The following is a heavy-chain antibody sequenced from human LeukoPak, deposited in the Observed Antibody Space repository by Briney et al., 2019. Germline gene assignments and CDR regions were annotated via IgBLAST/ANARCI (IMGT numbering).Heavy chain of an antibody. D-gene: IGHD2-21*01. V-gene: IGHV4-39*01. J-gene: IGHJ5*02. Sequence: RPSETLSLTCTVSGGPISSRGFFWGWIRQPPGKGPEWIGSVYYDGVTYYNASLKSRITISVDTSKDLFSLNLRSVTPADTAVYFCARLSCGGTSCPTLPYNHFDPWGQGVLVIVSS. CDR1: GGPISSRGFF. CDR2: VYYDGVT. CDR3: ARLSCGGTSCPTLPYNHFDP.